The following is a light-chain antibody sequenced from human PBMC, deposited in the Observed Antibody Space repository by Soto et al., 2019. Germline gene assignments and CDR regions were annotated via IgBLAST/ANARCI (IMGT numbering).Light chain of an antibody. J-gene: IGKJ2*01. V-gene: IGKV3-15*01. Sequence: EIVVTQSPATLSVAPGERATLSCRARQSVNSNLAWYQQKPGHSPKLLIYGASTRVTVIPARFSGSGSGTEFTLTISSLQSGDFAIYYCRPHNSWPPVFGQGTKLAIK. CDR3: RPHNSWPPV. CDR1: QSVNSN. CDR2: GAS.